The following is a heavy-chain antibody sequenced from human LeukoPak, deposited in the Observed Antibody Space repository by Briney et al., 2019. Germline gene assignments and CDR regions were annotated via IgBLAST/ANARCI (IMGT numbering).Heavy chain of an antibody. CDR3: ASPDSSGYYGRFDY. CDR2: ISSSSSYI. V-gene: IGHV3-21*01. Sequence: GGSLRLSCAASGFTFSSYSLNWVRQAPGKGLEWVPCISSSSSYIYYADSVKGRFTISRDNAKNSLYLQMNSLRAEDTAVYYCASPDSSGYYGRFDYWGQGTLVTVSS. D-gene: IGHD3-22*01. CDR1: GFTFSSYS. J-gene: IGHJ4*02.